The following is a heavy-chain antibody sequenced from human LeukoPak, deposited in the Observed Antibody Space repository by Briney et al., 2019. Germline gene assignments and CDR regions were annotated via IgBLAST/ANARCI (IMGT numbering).Heavy chain of an antibody. CDR2: IGTSSSYI. CDR1: GFTFSSYG. J-gene: IGHJ6*03. D-gene: IGHD1-26*01. V-gene: IGHV3-21*01. Sequence: GRSLRLSCAASGFTFSSYGMNWVRQAPGKGLEWVSSIGTSSSYIYYTDSVKGRFTISRDNAKNSLYLQMNSLRAEDTAVYYCAKEGGVYSTPYYMDVWGKGTTVTVSS. CDR3: AKEGGVYSTPYYMDV.